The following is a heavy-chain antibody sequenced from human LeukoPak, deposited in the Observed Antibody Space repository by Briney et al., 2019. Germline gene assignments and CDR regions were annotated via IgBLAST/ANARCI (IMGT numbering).Heavy chain of an antibody. V-gene: IGHV4-34*01. CDR1: GGSFSGYY. CDR3: ARAPLVYGSGSPRYYFDY. CDR2: INHSGST. J-gene: IGHJ4*02. D-gene: IGHD3-10*01. Sequence: SETLSLTCAVYGGSFSGYYWSWIRQPPGKGLESIGEINHSGSTNYNPSLKSRVTISVDTSKNQFSLKLSSVTAADTAVYYCARAPLVYGSGSPRYYFDYWGQGTLVTVSS.